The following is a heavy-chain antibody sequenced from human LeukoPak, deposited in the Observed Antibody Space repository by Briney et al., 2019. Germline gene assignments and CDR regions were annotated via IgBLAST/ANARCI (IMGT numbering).Heavy chain of an antibody. Sequence: GGSLRLSCAASGFTFSSYAMSWVRQAPGKGLEWVSAISGSGGSTYYADSVKGRFTISRDNSKNTLYLQMNSLRAEDTAVYHCANEKYDYVWGSYRYFDYWGQGTLVTVSS. CDR2: ISGSGGST. V-gene: IGHV3-23*01. CDR1: GFTFSSYA. CDR3: ANEKYDYVWGSYRYFDY. D-gene: IGHD3-16*02. J-gene: IGHJ4*02.